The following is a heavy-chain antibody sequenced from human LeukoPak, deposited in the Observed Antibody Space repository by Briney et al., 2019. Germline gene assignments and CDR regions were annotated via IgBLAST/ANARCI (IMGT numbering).Heavy chain of an antibody. D-gene: IGHD4-17*01. J-gene: IGHJ5*02. CDR2: TYYRSKWYN. V-gene: IGHV6-1*01. CDR3: ARTHLEDYGDYVWFDP. CDR1: GDSVSSNSAA. Sequence: SSQTLSLTCAISGDSVSSNSAAWHWIRQSPSRGLEWLGRTYYRSKWYNDYAVSVKSRITINPDTSKNQFSLQLNSVTPEDTAVYYCARTHLEDYGDYVWFDPWGQGTLVTVSS.